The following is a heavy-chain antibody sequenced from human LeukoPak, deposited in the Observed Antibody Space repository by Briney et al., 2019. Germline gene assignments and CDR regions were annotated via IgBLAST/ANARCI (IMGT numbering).Heavy chain of an antibody. J-gene: IGHJ5*02. CDR3: ARDCHIVVVTAEGGWFDP. CDR1: GYRFTAYG. V-gene: IGHV1-18*01. CDR2: TSIYNGKT. Sequence: ASVKVSCKASGYRFTAYGVGWLRQAPGHGLEWVGWTSIYNGKTYYAQRFQDRVTMTTDTSTSTVYMELRSLRSDDTAVYYCARDCHIVVVTAEGGWFDPWGQGTLVTVSS. D-gene: IGHD2-21*02.